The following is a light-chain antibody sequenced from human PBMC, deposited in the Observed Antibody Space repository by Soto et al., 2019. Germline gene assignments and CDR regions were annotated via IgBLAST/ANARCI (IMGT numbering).Light chain of an antibody. V-gene: IGKV3-11*01. CDR1: QSVGSS. CDR2: DAS. J-gene: IGKJ1*01. CDR3: QQRNKWRT. Sequence: EIVLTQSPGTLSLSAGERATLSCRASQSVGSSLSWYQQKPGRAPRLLIYDASKRATGIPARFSGSGFGTDYTLTISSLEPEDFAVYYCQQRNKWRTFGQGTKVDI.